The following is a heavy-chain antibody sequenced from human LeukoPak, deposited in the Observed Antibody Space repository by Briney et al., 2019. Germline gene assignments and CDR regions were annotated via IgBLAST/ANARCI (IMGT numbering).Heavy chain of an antibody. CDR1: GFTFSSYS. CDR2: ISSSSSYI. D-gene: IGHD3-16*01. J-gene: IGHJ4*02. Sequence: GGSLRLSCAASGFTFSSYSMNWVRQAPGKGLEWVSSISSSSSYIYYADSVMGRFTISRDNAKNSLYLQMNSLRAEDTAVYYCARDMTPYYFDYWGQGTLVTVSS. V-gene: IGHV3-21*01. CDR3: ARDMTPYYFDY.